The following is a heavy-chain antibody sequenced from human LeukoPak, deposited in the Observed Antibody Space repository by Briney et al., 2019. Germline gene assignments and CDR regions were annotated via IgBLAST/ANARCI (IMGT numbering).Heavy chain of an antibody. Sequence: PGGSLRLSCAASGFSFSTSWMHWVRQAPGKGLEWVSGITWDSGSIAYADSVEGRFTISRDNAKNSLYLQMNSLRAEDTALYYCARGLFGGVISDPYYFDYWGQGTLVTVSS. CDR2: ITWDSGSI. V-gene: IGHV3-9*01. CDR1: GFSFSTSW. CDR3: ARGLFGGVISDPYYFDY. J-gene: IGHJ4*02. D-gene: IGHD3-16*01.